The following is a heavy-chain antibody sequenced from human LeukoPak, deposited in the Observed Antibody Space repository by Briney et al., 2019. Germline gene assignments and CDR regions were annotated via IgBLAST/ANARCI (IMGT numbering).Heavy chain of an antibody. CDR2: ISDDGSYT. V-gene: IGHV3-74*01. J-gene: IGHJ4*02. D-gene: IGHD2-21*01. CDR1: GFSFSSHW. Sequence: GGSLRLSCAASGFSFSSHWVPWVRQAPGKGLVWVSRISDDGSYTSNVDSVKGRFTISRDNVNNMLYLHTNSLRAEDTAVYYCASFGISWRSSYWGQGTLVTVSS. CDR3: ASFGISWRSSY.